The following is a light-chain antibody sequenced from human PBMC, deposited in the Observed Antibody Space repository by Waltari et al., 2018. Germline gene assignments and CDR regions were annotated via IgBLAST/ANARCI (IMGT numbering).Light chain of an antibody. V-gene: IGKV3-11*01. J-gene: IGKJ4*01. Sequence: EIVLTQSPATLSLSPGDRATLSCRASQTLDIYLAWYQQRPGQAPRLLIYDASNRATGIPARFSGGGSGTDFTLTISNLEPEDFAVYYCQQRRNWPLTFGGGTKVEIK. CDR2: DAS. CDR3: QQRRNWPLT. CDR1: QTLDIY.